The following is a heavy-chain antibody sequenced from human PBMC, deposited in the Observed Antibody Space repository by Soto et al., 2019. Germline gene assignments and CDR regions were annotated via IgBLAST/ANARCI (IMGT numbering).Heavy chain of an antibody. CDR2: ISGRDDST. Sequence: EVQLLESGGDLVQPGGSLRLSCVASGFSFSNYAMSWVRQVPGKGLEWVSVISGRDDSTYYADSVKARFTISRDNSKNTLYLQMNSLRAEDTAIYSCARDRERDAWDEDYWGQGTLVTVSS. V-gene: IGHV3-23*01. CDR1: GFSFSNYA. CDR3: ARDRERDAWDEDY. J-gene: IGHJ4*02. D-gene: IGHD1-26*01.